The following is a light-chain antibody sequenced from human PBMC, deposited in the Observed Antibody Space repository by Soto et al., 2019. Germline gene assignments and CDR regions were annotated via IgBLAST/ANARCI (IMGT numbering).Light chain of an antibody. V-gene: IGKV3-15*01. J-gene: IGKJ3*01. CDR3: QQYNNWPFT. CDR2: GAS. Sequence: EIVMTQSPATLSVSPGERATLSCRASQSVSSSLAWYQQKPGQAPRVLIYGASTRATGIPARFSGSGSGAEDTLTISSLQSEDFAVYFRQQYNNWPFTFGLGTKVDIK. CDR1: QSVSSS.